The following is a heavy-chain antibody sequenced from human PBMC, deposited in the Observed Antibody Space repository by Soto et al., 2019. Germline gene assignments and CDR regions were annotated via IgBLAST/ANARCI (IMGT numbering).Heavy chain of an antibody. J-gene: IGHJ4*02. CDR3: ARDLATFGVVIGY. V-gene: IGHV3-48*03. D-gene: IGHD3-3*01. Sequence: PVGSLRLSCAASGFTFSSYEMNWVRQAPGKGLEWVSYISSSGSKIYYADSVKGRFTISRDNAKNSLYLQMNSLRAEDTAVYYCARDLATFGVVIGYWGQGTLVTVSS. CDR1: GFTFSSYE. CDR2: ISSSGSKI.